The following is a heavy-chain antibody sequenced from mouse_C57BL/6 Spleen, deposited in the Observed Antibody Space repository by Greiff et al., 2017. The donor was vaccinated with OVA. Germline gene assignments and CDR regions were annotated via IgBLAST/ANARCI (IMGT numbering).Heavy chain of an antibody. D-gene: IGHD1-1*01. V-gene: IGHV5-9-1*02. Sequence: EVQGVESGEGLVKPGGSLKLSCAASGFTFSSYAMSWVRQTPEKRLEWVAYISSGGDYIYYADTVKGRFTISRDNARNTLYLQMSSLKSEDTAMYYCTRDRGYYGSSPYAMDYWGQGTSVTVSS. CDR1: GFTFSSYA. CDR2: ISSGGDYI. CDR3: TRDRGYYGSSPYAMDY. J-gene: IGHJ4*01.